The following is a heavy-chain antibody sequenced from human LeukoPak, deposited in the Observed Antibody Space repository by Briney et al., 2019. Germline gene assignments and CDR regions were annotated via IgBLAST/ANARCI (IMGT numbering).Heavy chain of an antibody. CDR2: INANSGGT. D-gene: IGHD4-23*01. CDR3: ATVLYGGTSATFDY. CDR1: VYTFTPYI. Sequence: ASLKGSCKTHVYTFTPYIMYSVRQAPGQRLERMGWINANSGGTYYAQKFQGRVTMTSDTSISSAYIELSRLRSDATAVYNSATVLYGGTSATFDYWGQGTLVTVSS. V-gene: IGHV1-2*02. J-gene: IGHJ4*02.